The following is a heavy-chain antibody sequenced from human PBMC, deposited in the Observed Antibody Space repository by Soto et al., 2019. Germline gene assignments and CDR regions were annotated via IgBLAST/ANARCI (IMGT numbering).Heavy chain of an antibody. V-gene: IGHV3-23*01. Sequence: GGSLRLSCAASGFTFSNYALTWVRQALGKGLEWVSAISGSGGSTYYADSVKGRFTISRDNSKNTLYLQMNSLRAEDTAVYYCAREGFDDFWSGYSYYYYYYGMDVWGQGTTVTVSS. J-gene: IGHJ6*02. CDR1: GFTFSNYA. D-gene: IGHD3-3*01. CDR2: ISGSGGST. CDR3: AREGFDDFWSGYSYYYYYYGMDV.